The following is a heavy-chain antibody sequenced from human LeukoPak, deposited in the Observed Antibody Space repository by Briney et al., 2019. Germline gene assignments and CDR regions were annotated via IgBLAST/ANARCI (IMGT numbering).Heavy chain of an antibody. CDR1: GYTFSGYY. J-gene: IGHJ3*02. Sequence: ASVKVSCKASGYTFSGYYLHWVRQAPGQGLEWMGWINPKSGGTNYAQKFQGRVTMTRDTSISTACMDMSSLRSDDTAVYYCARNLWFGESSDAFDMWGQGTMVTVSS. CDR3: ARNLWFGESSDAFDM. V-gene: IGHV1-2*02. CDR2: INPKSGGT. D-gene: IGHD3-10*01.